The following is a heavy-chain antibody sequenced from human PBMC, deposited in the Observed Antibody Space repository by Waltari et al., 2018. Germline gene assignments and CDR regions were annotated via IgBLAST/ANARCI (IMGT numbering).Heavy chain of an antibody. CDR1: GYTFTADY. Sequence: QGQRVQSGAEVKKPGASVKVSCKASGYTFTADYMHWGRQAPGQGLEWMGRINPNSGGTNYAQKFPGRVTMTRDTSISTAYMELSRLRSDDTAVYYCARDPGSGYFDYWGQGTLVTVSS. CDR2: INPNSGGT. D-gene: IGHD3-22*01. V-gene: IGHV1-2*06. J-gene: IGHJ4*02. CDR3: ARDPGSGYFDY.